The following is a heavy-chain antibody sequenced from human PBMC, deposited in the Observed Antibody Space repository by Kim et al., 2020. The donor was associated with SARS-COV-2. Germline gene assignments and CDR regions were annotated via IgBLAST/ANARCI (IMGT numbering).Heavy chain of an antibody. CDR3: TRHCGGPSCYGHLSDAFDV. CDR1: EYSFTTYW. J-gene: IGHJ3*01. D-gene: IGHD2-21*01. CDR2: IDPGDSYT. V-gene: IGHV5-10-1*01. Sequence: GESLKISCRGSEYSFTTYWINWVRQMPGRGLEWMGKIDPGDSYTSYSPSFQGHVTISADKSISTAFLEWSSLEASDTAIYFCTRHCGGPSCYGHLSDAFDVWGQGTMVTVSS.